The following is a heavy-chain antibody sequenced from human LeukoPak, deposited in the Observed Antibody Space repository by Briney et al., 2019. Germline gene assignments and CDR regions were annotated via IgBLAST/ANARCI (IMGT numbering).Heavy chain of an antibody. CDR2: IYTSGST. D-gene: IGHD3-22*01. V-gene: IGHV4-4*07. CDR1: GGSISSYY. J-gene: IGHJ6*03. Sequence: PSETLSLTCTVSGGSISSYYWSWIRQPAGKGLEWIGRIYTSGSTNYNPSLKSRVTMSVDTSKNQFSLKLSSVTAADTAVYYCARHRGRDWIVVLWRGGVNKHYYYMDVWGKGTTVTISS. CDR3: ARHRGRDWIVVLWRGGVNKHYYYMDV.